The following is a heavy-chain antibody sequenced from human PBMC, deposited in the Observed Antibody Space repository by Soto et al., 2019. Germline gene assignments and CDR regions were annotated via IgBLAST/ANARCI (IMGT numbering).Heavy chain of an antibody. Sequence: QLQLQESGPGLVKPSETLSLTCTVSGGSISSSSYYWGWIRQPPGKGLEWIGSIYYSGSTYYNPSLKSRVPISLDTSKNPFSLKLSSVTAADTAVYYCASGGGYSSGWYALGAFDIWGQGTMVTVSS. CDR1: GGSISSSSYY. V-gene: IGHV4-39*01. CDR2: IYYSGST. D-gene: IGHD6-19*01. J-gene: IGHJ3*02. CDR3: ASGGGYSSGWYALGAFDI.